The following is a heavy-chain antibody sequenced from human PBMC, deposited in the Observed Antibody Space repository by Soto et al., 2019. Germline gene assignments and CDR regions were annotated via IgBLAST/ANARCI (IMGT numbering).Heavy chain of an antibody. J-gene: IGHJ6*02. CDR1: EFTFSDSG. V-gene: IGHV3-73*02. CDR3: TRNGDYVWGMDV. Sequence: EVQLVESGGGLVQPGGSLKLSCAASEFTFSDSGMHWVRQASGKGLEWVGRIRTKANSYTTDYAASVKGRFTISRDDLKITTYLQMNSLKTEDTAVYYCTRNGDYVWGMDVWGQGTTVTVSS. D-gene: IGHD4-17*01. CDR2: IRTKANSYTT.